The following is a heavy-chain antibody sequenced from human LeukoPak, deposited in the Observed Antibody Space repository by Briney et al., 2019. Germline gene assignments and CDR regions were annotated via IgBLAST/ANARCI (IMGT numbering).Heavy chain of an antibody. D-gene: IGHD6-19*01. J-gene: IGHJ4*02. CDR3: ARGYSSGWYVYFDY. CDR1: GGSISSGGYS. Sequence: SETLSLTCAVSGGSISSGGYSWSWIRQPPGKGLEWIGYIYHSGRTYYNPSLKSRVTISIDRSKNQFSLRLSSVTAADTAVYYCARGYSSGWYVYFDYWGQGTLVTVSS. CDR2: IYHSGRT. V-gene: IGHV4-30-2*01.